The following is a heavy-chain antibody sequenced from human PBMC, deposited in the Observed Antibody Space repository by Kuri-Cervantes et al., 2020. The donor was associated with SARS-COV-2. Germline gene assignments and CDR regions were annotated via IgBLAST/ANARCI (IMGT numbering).Heavy chain of an antibody. Sequence: GSLRLSCTVSGGSISSYYWSWIRQPPGKGLEWIGYIYYSGSTNYNPSLKSRVTISVDTSKNQFSLKLSSVTAADTAVYYCARHSGSTPLDFDYWGQGTRVTCSS. J-gene: IGHJ4*02. D-gene: IGHD1-26*01. CDR3: ARHSGSTPLDFDY. CDR1: GGSISSYY. CDR2: IYYSGST. V-gene: IGHV4-59*01.